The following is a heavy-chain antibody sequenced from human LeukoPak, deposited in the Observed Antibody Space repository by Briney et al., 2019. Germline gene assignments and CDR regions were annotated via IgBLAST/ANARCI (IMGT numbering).Heavy chain of an antibody. Sequence: SETLSLTCTVSGGSISSGGYYWSWIRQHPGKGLEWIGYIYYSGSTYYNPSLKSRVTISVDTSKNQFSLNLISVTAADTAVYYCAGRYSAYFDSWGQGTLVTVSS. CDR1: GGSISSGGYY. D-gene: IGHD1-26*01. J-gene: IGHJ4*02. V-gene: IGHV4-31*03. CDR2: IYYSGST. CDR3: AGRYSAYFDS.